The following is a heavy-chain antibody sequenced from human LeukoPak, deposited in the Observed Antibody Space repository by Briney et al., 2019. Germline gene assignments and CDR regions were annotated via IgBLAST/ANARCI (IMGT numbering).Heavy chain of an antibody. V-gene: IGHV1-69*04. D-gene: IGHD3-10*01. Sequence: SVKVSCKASGGTFSSYAISWVRQAPGQGLEWMGRIIPIVGITNYAQKFQGRVTITADNSTRTAYMELSSLTSEDTAVYYCARGLHFTMVRGGTTNYYYGMDVWGQGTSVTVSS. CDR1: GGTFSSYA. CDR2: IIPIVGIT. CDR3: ARGLHFTMVRGGTTNYYYGMDV. J-gene: IGHJ6*02.